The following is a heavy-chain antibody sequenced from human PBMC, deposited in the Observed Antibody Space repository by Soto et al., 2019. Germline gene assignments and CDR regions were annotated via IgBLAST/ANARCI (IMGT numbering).Heavy chain of an antibody. Sequence: GGSLRLSCAASGFTFSSYAMSWVRQAPGKGLEWVSAISGSGGSTYYADSVKGRFTISRDNSKNTLYLQMNSLRAEDTAVYYCAKVVAYYYDSRYAREFDYWGQGTLVTVSS. J-gene: IGHJ4*02. CDR2: ISGSGGST. V-gene: IGHV3-23*01. D-gene: IGHD3-22*01. CDR1: GFTFSSYA. CDR3: AKVVAYYYDSRYAREFDY.